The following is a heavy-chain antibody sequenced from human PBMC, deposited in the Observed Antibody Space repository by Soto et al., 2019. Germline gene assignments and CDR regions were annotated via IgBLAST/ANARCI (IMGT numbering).Heavy chain of an antibody. J-gene: IGHJ3*02. CDR3: AKPYPLDSSGYYYDGFDI. D-gene: IGHD3-22*01. V-gene: IGHV3-23*01. CDR1: GFTFSSYS. Sequence: GGSLSLSCAASGFTFSSYSMNWVRQAPGKGLEWVSSISGSGGSTYYADSVKGRFTISRDNSKNTLYLQMNSLRAEDTAVYYCAKPYPLDSSGYYYDGFDIWGQGTMVTVSS. CDR2: ISGSGGST.